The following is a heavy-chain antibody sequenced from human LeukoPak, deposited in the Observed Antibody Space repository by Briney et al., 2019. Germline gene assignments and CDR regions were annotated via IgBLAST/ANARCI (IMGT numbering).Heavy chain of an antibody. D-gene: IGHD3-10*01. J-gene: IGHJ6*04. V-gene: IGHV3-23*01. CDR1: GFTFSSYA. CDR3: AKNPLYGSGSYYGMDV. Sequence: GASLRLSCAASGFTFSSYAMSWVRQAPGKGLEWVSAISGSGGSTYYADSVKGRFTISRDNSKNTLYLQMNSLRAEDTAVYYCAKNPLYGSGSYYGMDVWGKGTTVTVSS. CDR2: ISGSGGST.